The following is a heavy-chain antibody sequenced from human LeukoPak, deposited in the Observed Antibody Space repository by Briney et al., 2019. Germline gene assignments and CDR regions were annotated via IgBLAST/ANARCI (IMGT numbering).Heavy chain of an antibody. D-gene: IGHD3-16*01. CDR1: GFTVSSNY. Sequence: PGGSLRLSCATSGFTVSSNYMSWVRQAPGKGLEWVSLIYNGGNTYYADSVKGRFTLSRDNSKNTLYLQMNSLRAEDTAVYYCARGYLLRYDAFDIWGQGTMVTVSS. CDR2: IYNGGNT. CDR3: ARGYLLRYDAFDI. J-gene: IGHJ3*02. V-gene: IGHV3-53*01.